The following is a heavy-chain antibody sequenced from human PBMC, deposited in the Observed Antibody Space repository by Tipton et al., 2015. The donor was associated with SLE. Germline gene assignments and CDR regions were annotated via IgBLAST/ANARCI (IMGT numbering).Heavy chain of an antibody. CDR1: GFTVSSNC. Sequence: SLRLSCAASGFTVSSNCMSWVRQAPGKGLEWVSGINWNGCSTGYADSVKGRFTISRDNAKNSLYLQMNSLRAEDTALYYCARDVDSSGNYYYGMDVWGQGTTVTVSS. J-gene: IGHJ6*02. V-gene: IGHV3-20*04. CDR2: INWNGCST. D-gene: IGHD6-19*01. CDR3: ARDVDSSGNYYYGMDV.